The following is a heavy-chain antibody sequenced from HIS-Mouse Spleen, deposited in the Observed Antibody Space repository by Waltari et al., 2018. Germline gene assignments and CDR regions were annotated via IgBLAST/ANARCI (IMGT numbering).Heavy chain of an antibody. J-gene: IGHJ2*01. CDR2: IHYSGST. D-gene: IGHD6-13*01. V-gene: IGHV4-39*07. Sequence: QLQLQESGPGLVKPSETLSLTCTVSGGSISSSSYYWGWIRQPPGKGVEGIGSIHYSGSTYSNPALKSRGTISVDTSKNQFSLKLSSVTAADTAVYYCAREIPYSSSWYDWYFDLWGRGTLVTVSS. CDR3: AREIPYSSSWYDWYFDL. CDR1: GGSISSSSYY.